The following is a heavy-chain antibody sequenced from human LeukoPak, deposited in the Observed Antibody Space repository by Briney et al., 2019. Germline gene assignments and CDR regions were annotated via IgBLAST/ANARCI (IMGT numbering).Heavy chain of an antibody. CDR3: ARDGYSGNDGI. V-gene: IGHV4-59*01. CDR1: GGSISSYY. CDR2: IYHSGST. J-gene: IGHJ4*02. Sequence: SETLSLTCTVSGGSISSYYWSWIRQPPGKGLEWIGYIYHSGSTNHNPSLKSRVTISVDTSKNQFSLKLSSVTAADTAVYYCARDGYSGNDGIWGQGTLVTVSS. D-gene: IGHD5-12*01.